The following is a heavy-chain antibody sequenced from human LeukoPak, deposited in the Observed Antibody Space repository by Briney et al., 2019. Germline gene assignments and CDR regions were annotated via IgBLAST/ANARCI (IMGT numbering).Heavy chain of an antibody. V-gene: IGHV3-30*02. CDR1: GFTFSSFG. J-gene: IGHJ5*02. CDR2: IRYDGDQK. Sequence: GGSLRLSCAASGFTFSSFGMHWVRQAPGKTLEWVSFIRYDGDQKFYADSVNGRFPVSRDNSKNTLYLQMNSLTTEDTAVYYCAKDQAGAWGQGTLVIVSS. CDR3: AKDQAGA. D-gene: IGHD6-13*01.